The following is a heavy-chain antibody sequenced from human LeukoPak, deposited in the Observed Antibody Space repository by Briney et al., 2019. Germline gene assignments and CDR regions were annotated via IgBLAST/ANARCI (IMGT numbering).Heavy chain of an antibody. CDR2: IKQDGSEK. V-gene: IGHV3-7*01. CDR1: GFTFSSYW. Sequence: GGSLRLSCAASGFTFSSYWMSWVRQAPGKGLEWVANIKQDGSEKFCVDSVKGRFTISRDNSKNTLYLHMNSLRADDTAVYNCVKDLKRGCIGNSCYLLEGDYWGQGTLVHVSS. J-gene: IGHJ4*02. CDR3: VKDLKRGCIGNSCYLLEGDY. D-gene: IGHD2-15*01.